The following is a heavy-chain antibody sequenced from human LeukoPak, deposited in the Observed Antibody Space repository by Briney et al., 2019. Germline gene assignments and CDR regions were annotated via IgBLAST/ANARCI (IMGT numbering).Heavy chain of an antibody. CDR1: GGSISSYY. J-gene: IGHJ5*02. CDR3: AREGLTGGWFDP. CDR2: IYYSGST. D-gene: IGHD1-14*01. V-gene: IGHV4-59*01. Sequence: PSETLSLTCTVSGGSISSYYRSWIRQPPGKGLEWIGYIYYSGSTNYNPSLKSRVTISVDTSKNQFSLKLSSVTAADTAVYYCAREGLTGGWFDPWGQGTLVTVSS.